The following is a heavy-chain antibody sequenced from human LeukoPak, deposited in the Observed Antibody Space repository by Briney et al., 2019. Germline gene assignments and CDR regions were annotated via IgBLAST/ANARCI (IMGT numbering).Heavy chain of an antibody. J-gene: IGHJ4*02. V-gene: IGHV3-15*01. CDR2: IKSKGDGETI. CDR3: TTDLGLTMIRGVIVY. CDR1: GFTFTNAW. D-gene: IGHD3-10*01. Sequence: GGSLRLSCAASGFTFTNAWMSWVRQAPGKGLDWVGRIKSKGDGETIDNAAPVKGRFTMSRDDSKATLYLQMNSLKAEDTAVYYCTTDLGLTMIRGVIVYWGQGALVTVSS.